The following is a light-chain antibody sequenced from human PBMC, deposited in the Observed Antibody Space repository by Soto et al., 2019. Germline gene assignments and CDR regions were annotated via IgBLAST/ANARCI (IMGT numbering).Light chain of an antibody. V-gene: IGLV2-14*01. CDR3: SSYTSSSTPLYV. Sequence: QSVLTQPASVSGSPGQSIAISCTGTSSAVGAYDYVSWYQQHPGKAPKLMIYDVSDRPSGVSNRFSGSKSGNTASLTISGLQAEDEADYYCSSYTSSSTPLYVFGTGTKVTVL. CDR1: SSAVGAYDY. J-gene: IGLJ1*01. CDR2: DVS.